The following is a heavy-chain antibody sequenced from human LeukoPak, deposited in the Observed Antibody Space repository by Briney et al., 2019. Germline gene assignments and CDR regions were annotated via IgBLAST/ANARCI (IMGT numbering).Heavy chain of an antibody. CDR1: GFTFSSYW. CDR2: IKEDGSEK. D-gene: IGHD2-15*01. Sequence: LGGSLLLSCAASGFTFSSYWMGWVRQAPGKGPEWVAHIKEDGSEKYYVDSVKGRFTMFRDNAKNSLYLQMNSMRAEDTALYYCARDLGYCSGRACYSVFDYWGQGTLVTVAS. V-gene: IGHV3-7*01. J-gene: IGHJ4*02. CDR3: ARDLGYCSGRACYSVFDY.